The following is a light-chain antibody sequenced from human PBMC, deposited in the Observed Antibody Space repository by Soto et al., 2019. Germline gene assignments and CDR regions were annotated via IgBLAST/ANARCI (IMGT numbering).Light chain of an antibody. CDR1: QSVSIRH. V-gene: IGKV3-20*01. CDR2: ATS. J-gene: IGKJ1*01. CDR3: QQYGTSWT. Sequence: IVLTQSPGTLSLSPGEGATLSCRTSQSVSIRHLAWYQQRPGQAPRRLIYATSDRATGTPDRFSGSGSGTDFTVNITSLEPEEFAVYYCQQYGTSWTFGQGTKVEI.